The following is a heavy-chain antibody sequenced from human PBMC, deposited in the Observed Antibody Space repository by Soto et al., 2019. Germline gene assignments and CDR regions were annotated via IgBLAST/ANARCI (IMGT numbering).Heavy chain of an antibody. V-gene: IGHV1-3*05. J-gene: IGHJ4*02. CDR2: INAGNGKT. D-gene: IGHD6-19*01. CDR1: GYTFNGYA. CDR3: ARAVAVPADFDY. Sequence: QVQLVQSGAEEKKPGASVKVSCKASGYTFNGYAMHWVRQAPGQRLEWMGWINAGNGKTKYSQKFQGRVTITRDTSASTAYMELRSLRSEDTAVYYCARAVAVPADFDYWGQGTLVTVSS.